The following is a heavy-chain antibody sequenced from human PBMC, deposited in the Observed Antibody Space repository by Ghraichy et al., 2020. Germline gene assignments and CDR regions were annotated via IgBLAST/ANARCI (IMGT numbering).Heavy chain of an antibody. CDR1: GGSISSYY. CDR2: IYYSGST. V-gene: IGHV4-59*01. Sequence: SETLSLTCTVSGGSISSYYWSWIRQPPGKGLEWIGYIYYSGSTNYNPSLKSRVTISVDTSKNQFSLKLSSVTAANTAVYYCARAPVSGDYARGAFDIWGQVTMVTVSS. D-gene: IGHD2-21*02. J-gene: IGHJ3*02. CDR3: ARAPVSGDYARGAFDI.